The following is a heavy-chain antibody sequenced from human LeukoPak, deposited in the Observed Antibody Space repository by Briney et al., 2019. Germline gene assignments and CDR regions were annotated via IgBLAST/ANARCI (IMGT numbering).Heavy chain of an antibody. Sequence: ASVKVSCKTSGYRFTSYGISWVRQAPGQGLEWMGWISGYNGNTNYADSRDFAQKYQGRVTMTTDKSTSTAYMELRSLRSEDTAVYYCARGMGSTVTTYYFDYWGQGTLVTVSS. CDR2: ISGYNGNT. CDR1: GYRFTSYG. J-gene: IGHJ4*02. CDR3: ARGMGSTVTTYYFDY. V-gene: IGHV1-18*01. D-gene: IGHD4-17*01.